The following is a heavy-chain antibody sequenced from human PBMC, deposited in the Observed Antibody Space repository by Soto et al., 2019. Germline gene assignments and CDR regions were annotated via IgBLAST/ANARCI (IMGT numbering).Heavy chain of an antibody. CDR2: ISYSGST. Sequence: PSETLSLTCTVSGGSISSDSYYWGWIRQSPEKGLEWIASISYSGSTYYNPTLKSRLIISVDTSKSQFSLKLSFVTAADTAVYYCARERRVVMEYHSYGMDVWGQGT. J-gene: IGHJ6*01. V-gene: IGHV4-39*02. CDR1: GGSISSDSYY. CDR3: ARERRVVMEYHSYGMDV. D-gene: IGHD2-15*01.